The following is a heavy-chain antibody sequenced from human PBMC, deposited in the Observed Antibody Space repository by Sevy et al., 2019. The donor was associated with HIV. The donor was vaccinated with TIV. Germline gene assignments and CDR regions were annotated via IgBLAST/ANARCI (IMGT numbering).Heavy chain of an antibody. CDR2: ITPFFRTA. Sequence: ASVKVSCKTSGGTFDTYSISWMRQAPGQGLEWMGGITPFFRTASYAQKFQGGVTITADESTGTAYMELSSVRSEDSAVYYCARDRDITFGGGDAFDIWGQGTMVTVSS. CDR1: GGTFDTYS. D-gene: IGHD3-16*01. CDR3: ARDRDITFGGGDAFDI. V-gene: IGHV1-69*13. J-gene: IGHJ3*02.